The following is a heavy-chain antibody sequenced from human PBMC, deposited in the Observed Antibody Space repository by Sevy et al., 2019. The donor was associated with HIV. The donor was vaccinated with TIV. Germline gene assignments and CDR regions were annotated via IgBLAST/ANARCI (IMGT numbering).Heavy chain of an antibody. CDR2: TYYRSKWYN. CDR1: GDSVSSNSAA. CDR3: ARDDRFCGGDGYYYGMDV. D-gene: IGHD2-21*02. J-gene: IGHJ6*02. V-gene: IGHV6-1*01. Sequence: SQTLSLTCAISGDSVSSNSAAWNWIRQSPSRGLEWLGRTYYRSKWYNDYAVSVKSRITINPDTSKNQFSLQLNSVTPEDTAVYYCARDDRFCGGDGYYYGMDVWGQGTTVTVSS.